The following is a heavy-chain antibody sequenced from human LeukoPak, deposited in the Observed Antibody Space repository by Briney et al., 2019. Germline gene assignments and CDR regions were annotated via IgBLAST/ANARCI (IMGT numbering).Heavy chain of an antibody. V-gene: IGHV1-69*15. CDR1: GGTFSSSA. Sequence: WASVKVSCKTSGGTFSSSAITWVRQAPGQGLEWMGRIIPVFGTANYAQKFQGRVTITADESTSTAYMELSSLRSEDTAVYYCARDRVVGLGIDNAFDIWGHGTMVTVSS. CDR2: IIPVFGTA. CDR3: ARDRVVGLGIDNAFDI. J-gene: IGHJ3*02. D-gene: IGHD2-15*01.